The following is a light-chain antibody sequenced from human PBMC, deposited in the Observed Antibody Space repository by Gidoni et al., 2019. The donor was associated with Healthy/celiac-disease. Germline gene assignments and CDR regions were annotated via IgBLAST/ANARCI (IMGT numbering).Light chain of an antibody. V-gene: IGKV2-28*01. CDR1: QSLLHSNGYNY. CDR2: LGS. CDR3: MQALQTPFT. Sequence: EIVRTQSPLSLPVTPGEPAASSCRSSQSLLHSNGYNYLDWYLQKPGQSPQLLIYLGSNRASGVPDRFSGSGSGTDFTLKISRVEAEDVGVYYCMQALQTPFTFGPGTKVDIK. J-gene: IGKJ3*01.